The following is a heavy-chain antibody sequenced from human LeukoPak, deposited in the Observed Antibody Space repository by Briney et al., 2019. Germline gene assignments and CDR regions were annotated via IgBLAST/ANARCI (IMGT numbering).Heavy chain of an antibody. CDR1: GFTFSSIW. D-gene: IGHD3-22*01. CDR2: IKEDGSET. CDR3: ARRAGDYSHPYDY. J-gene: IGHJ4*02. Sequence: PGGSLRLSCATSGFTFSSIWMSWVRQAPGKGLEWVANIKEDGSETYYVDSLKGRFTISRDNSKNTVHLQMNSLRAEDTAMYYCARRAGDYSHPYDYWGQGTLVTVSS. V-gene: IGHV3-7*03.